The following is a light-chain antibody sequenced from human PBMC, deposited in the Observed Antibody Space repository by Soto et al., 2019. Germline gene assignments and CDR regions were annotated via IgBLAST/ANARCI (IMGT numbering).Light chain of an antibody. V-gene: IGKV1-5*01. Sequence: DIQMTQSPSTPSASVGGRVTITCRASQSISSWLAWYQQKPGKAPKLLIYDASSLESGVPSRFSGSGSGTEFTLTISSLQPDDFATYYCQQYNSYWTFGQGTKVDIK. CDR1: QSISSW. CDR2: DAS. J-gene: IGKJ1*01. CDR3: QQYNSYWT.